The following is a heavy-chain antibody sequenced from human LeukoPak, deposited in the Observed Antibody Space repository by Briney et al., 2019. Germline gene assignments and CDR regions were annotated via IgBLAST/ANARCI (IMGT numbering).Heavy chain of an antibody. Sequence: TGGSLRLSCAASGFTFSSYAMSWVRQAPGKGLEWVSAISGSGGSTYYADSVKGRFTISRDNSKNTLYLQMNSLRAEDAAVYYCAKDRGGSSSWYNAFDPWGQGTLVTVSS. CDR1: GFTFSSYA. CDR2: ISGSGGST. D-gene: IGHD6-13*01. J-gene: IGHJ5*02. V-gene: IGHV3-23*01. CDR3: AKDRGGSSSWYNAFDP.